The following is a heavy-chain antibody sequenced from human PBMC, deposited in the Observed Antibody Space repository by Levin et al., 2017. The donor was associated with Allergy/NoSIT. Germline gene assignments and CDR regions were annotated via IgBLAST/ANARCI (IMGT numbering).Heavy chain of an antibody. J-gene: IGHJ4*02. CDR2: IDWDDAP. V-gene: IGHV2-70*11. CDR1: GFSLNTRGMC. CDR3: ARRRRYYDDSAYGYYFDY. D-gene: IGHD3-22*01. Sequence: RLSGPTLVKPTQTLTLTCSFFGFSLNTRGMCVSWFRQPPGKALEWLARIDWDDAPYYSTSLRTRLTISKDTSKDQVVLTMTNMDPVDTATYFCARRRRYYDDSAYGYYFDYWGQGMLVTVSS.